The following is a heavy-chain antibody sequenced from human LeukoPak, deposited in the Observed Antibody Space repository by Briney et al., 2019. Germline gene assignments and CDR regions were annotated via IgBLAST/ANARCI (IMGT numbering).Heavy chain of an antibody. Sequence: PGGSLRLSCEVSGFIFSSYWMSWVRQAPGKGLEWVGNINQGGSERNHGDSVNGRFTISRDNAENSLYLQMNSLRAEDTAVYYCARIIGAFGTYRYDSWGQGTLVSVSS. J-gene: IGHJ4*02. CDR1: GFIFSSYW. CDR3: ARIIGAFGTYRYDS. D-gene: IGHD3-16*02. CDR2: INQGGSER. V-gene: IGHV3-7*01.